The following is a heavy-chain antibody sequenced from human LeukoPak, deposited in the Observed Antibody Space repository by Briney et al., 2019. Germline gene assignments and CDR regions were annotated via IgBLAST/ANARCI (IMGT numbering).Heavy chain of an antibody. Sequence: ETLSLTCTVSGGSISSSSYYWGWIRQPPGKGLEWVSAISGSGGSTYYADSVKGRFTISRDNSKNTLYLQMNSLRAEDTAVYYCAKLGGKPFTETSVSGGGYWGQGTLVTVSS. CDR2: ISGSGGST. CDR3: AKLGGKPFTETSVSGGGY. CDR1: GGSISSSSYY. V-gene: IGHV3-23*01. J-gene: IGHJ4*02. D-gene: IGHD2-8*02.